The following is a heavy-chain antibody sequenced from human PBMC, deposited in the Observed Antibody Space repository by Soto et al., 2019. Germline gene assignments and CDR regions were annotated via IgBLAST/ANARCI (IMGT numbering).Heavy chain of an antibody. V-gene: IGHV3-33*01. CDR2: IWYDGSNK. CDR3: ASVFGRDGYSIDY. J-gene: IGHJ4*02. CDR1: GFTFSSYG. D-gene: IGHD4-4*01. Sequence: GGSLRLSCAASGFTFSSYGMHWVRQAPGKGLEWVAVIWYDGSNKYYADSVKGRFTISRDNSKNTLYLQMNSLRAEDTAVYYCASVFGRDGYSIDYWGQGTLVTVSS.